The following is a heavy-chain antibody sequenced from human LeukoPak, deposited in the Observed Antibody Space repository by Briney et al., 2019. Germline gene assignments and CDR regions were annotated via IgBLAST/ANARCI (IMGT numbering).Heavy chain of an antibody. CDR1: GYRLTGDY. D-gene: IGHD2-21*01. J-gene: IGHJ5*02. CDR2: INPNSGGT. V-gene: IGHV1-2*02. Sequence: ASVKVSCKASGYRLTGDYMYWVRQAPGQGLEWMGWINPNSGGTNSAQKFQGRVTMTRDTSITTVYMEVSWLTSDDTAIYYCARADRLHGGPYLIGPWGQGTLVTVSS. CDR3: ARADRLHGGPYLIGP.